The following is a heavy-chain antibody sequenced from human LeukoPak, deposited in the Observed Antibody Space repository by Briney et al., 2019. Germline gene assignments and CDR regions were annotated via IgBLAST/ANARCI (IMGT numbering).Heavy chain of an antibody. J-gene: IGHJ5*02. Sequence: GASVKVSCKASGYTFTTYAMNWVRQAPGQGLEWMGWINTNTGNSTYAQDFTGRFVFSLDTSVSTAYLQISNLKAEDTAVYYCAREGSSRWFLGIDPWGQGTLVTVSS. D-gene: IGHD6-13*01. CDR2: INTNTGNS. CDR3: AREGSSRWFLGIDP. CDR1: GYTFTTYA. V-gene: IGHV7-4-1*02.